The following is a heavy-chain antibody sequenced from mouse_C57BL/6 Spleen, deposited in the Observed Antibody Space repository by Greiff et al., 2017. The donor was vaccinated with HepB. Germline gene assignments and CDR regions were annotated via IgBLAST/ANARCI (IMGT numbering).Heavy chain of an antibody. CDR2: INPSTGGT. D-gene: IGHD2-5*01. Sequence: VQLQQSGPELVKPGASVKISCKASGYSFTGYYMNWVKQSPEKSLEWIGEINPSTGGTTYNQKFKAKATLTVDKSSSTAYMQLKSLTSEDSAVYYCTRSAYSNYRDYAMDYWGQGTSVTVSS. CDR3: TRSAYSNYRDYAMDY. J-gene: IGHJ4*01. V-gene: IGHV1-42*01. CDR1: GYSFTGYY.